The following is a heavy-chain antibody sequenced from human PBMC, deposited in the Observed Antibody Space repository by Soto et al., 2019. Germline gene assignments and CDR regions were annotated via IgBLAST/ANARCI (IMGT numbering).Heavy chain of an antibody. J-gene: IGHJ6*03. CDR1: GFTFSSYS. D-gene: IGHD3-10*01. Sequence: EVQLVESGGGLVKPGGSLRLSCAASGFTFSSYSMHWVRQAPGKGLEWVSSISSSSSYIYYADSVKGRFTISRDNAKNSLYLQMNSLRAEDTAVYYCARDIRGDNVDYYYYMDVWGKGTTVTVAS. V-gene: IGHV3-21*01. CDR2: ISSSSSYI. CDR3: ARDIRGDNVDYYYYMDV.